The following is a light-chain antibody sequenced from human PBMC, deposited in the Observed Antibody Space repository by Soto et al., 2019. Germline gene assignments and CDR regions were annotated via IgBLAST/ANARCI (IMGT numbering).Light chain of an antibody. J-gene: IGLJ3*02. Sequence: QSALTQPPSASGSPGQSVTISCTGTSSDVGRYNYVSWYQQHPGKAPKLLIYEVSQRPSGVPARFSGSKSGNTASLTVSGLQAEDEADYYCSSFAVRINLVFGGGTKLTVL. CDR2: EVS. CDR3: SSFAVRINLV. V-gene: IGLV2-8*01. CDR1: SSDVGRYNY.